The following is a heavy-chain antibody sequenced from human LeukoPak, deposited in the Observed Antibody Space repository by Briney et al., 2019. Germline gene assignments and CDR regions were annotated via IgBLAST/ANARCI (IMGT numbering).Heavy chain of an antibody. CDR1: GGSISSSSYY. Sequence: SETLSLTCSVSGGSISSSSYYWGWIRQPPGEGLEWIGSTYYSGSTYHSPSLKSRVTISLDTSKNQFSLRLTSVTAADTAVYYCASLPEREYRADYWGQGTLVTVSS. CDR3: ASLPEREYRADY. D-gene: IGHD5-18*01. CDR2: TYYSGST. V-gene: IGHV4-39*07. J-gene: IGHJ4*02.